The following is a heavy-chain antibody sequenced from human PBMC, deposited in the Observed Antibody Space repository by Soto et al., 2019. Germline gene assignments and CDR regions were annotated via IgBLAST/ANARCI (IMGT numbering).Heavy chain of an antibody. CDR3: AKDSEAWNQFLFDI. CDR2: IGGRGDST. CDR1: GFTFSSYA. V-gene: IGHV3-23*01. Sequence: EGQLLESGGGLVQPGGSLRISCAASGFTFSSYAMSWVRQVPGKGLEWVSNIGGRGDSTYYGDSVKGRFTISRDNSNNTLYLQMNSLRAEDTAVYYCAKDSEAWNQFLFDIWGQGTMVTVSS. J-gene: IGHJ3*02. D-gene: IGHD1-1*01.